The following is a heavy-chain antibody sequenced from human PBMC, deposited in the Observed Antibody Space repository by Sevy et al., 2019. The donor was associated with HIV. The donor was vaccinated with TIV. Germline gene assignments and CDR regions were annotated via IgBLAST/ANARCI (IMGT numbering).Heavy chain of an antibody. V-gene: IGHV1-69*13. CDR3: ARGYCTTTRCSTSSLDY. D-gene: IGHD2-2*02. CDR1: GGIFSNFA. Sequence: ASVKVSCKASGGIFSNFAINWVRQAPGQGLQWMGGIIPIFGTPNYAQKFQGRVTITADESTSTDYMELSSLRSEDTAVYYCARGYCTTTRCSTSSLDYWGQGTLVTVSS. CDR2: IIPIFGTP. J-gene: IGHJ4*02.